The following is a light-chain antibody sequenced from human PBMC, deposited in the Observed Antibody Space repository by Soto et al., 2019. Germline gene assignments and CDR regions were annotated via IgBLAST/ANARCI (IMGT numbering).Light chain of an antibody. V-gene: IGLV4-69*01. CDR1: SGHSSYA. J-gene: IGLJ2*01. CDR2: LNSDGSH. CDR3: QTWGTGIVV. Sequence: QLVLTQSPSASASLGASVKLTCTLSSGHSSYAIAWHQQQPEKGPRYLMKLNSDGSHSKGDGIPDRFSGSSSGAARYLTISSLQSEDEADYYCQTWGTGIVVFGGGTKVTVL.